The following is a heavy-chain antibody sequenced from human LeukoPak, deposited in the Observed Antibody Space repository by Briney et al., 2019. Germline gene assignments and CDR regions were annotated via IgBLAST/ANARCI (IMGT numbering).Heavy chain of an antibody. J-gene: IGHJ4*02. V-gene: IGHV1-2*06. CDR3: ARLEMATIANY. D-gene: IGHD5-24*01. CDR2: TNPNSGGT. Sequence: ASEKVSCKASGYTFTGYYMHWVRQAPGQGLEWMGRTNPNSGGTNYAQKFQGRVTMTGDTSISTAYMELSRLRSDDTAVYYCARLEMATIANYWGQGTLVTVSS. CDR1: GYTFTGYY.